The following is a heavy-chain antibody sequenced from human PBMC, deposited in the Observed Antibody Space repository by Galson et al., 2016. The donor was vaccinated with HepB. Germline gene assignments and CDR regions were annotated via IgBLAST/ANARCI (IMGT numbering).Heavy chain of an antibody. D-gene: IGHD3-22*01. CDR1: GFTFSNYG. CDR2: IWYDGSRT. J-gene: IGHJ5*02. CDR3: ARGNYDSPGYFFDNWFDP. V-gene: IGHV3-33*07. Sequence: SLRLSCAVSGFTFSNYGMYWVRQAPGKGLEWVANIWYDGSRTYYADSGKGRFTISRDNSKSTVFLQMNSLRGEDTAVYYCARGNYDSPGYFFDNWFDPWGQGTLVTVSS.